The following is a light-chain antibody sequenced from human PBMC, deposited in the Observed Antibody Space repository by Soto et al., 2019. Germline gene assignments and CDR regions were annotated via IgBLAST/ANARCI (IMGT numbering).Light chain of an antibody. CDR1: SSDVGRYNY. CDR3: GSYAGSNNLDV. V-gene: IGLV2-8*01. CDR2: EVS. J-gene: IGLJ1*01. Sequence: QSALTQPPSASGSPGQLVTISCTGSSSDVGRYNYVSWYQQHPGKAPKLIIYEVSKRPSGVPDRFSGSKSGNTASLTVSGLQAEDEVDYYGGSYAGSNNLDVFVPGTKVTV.